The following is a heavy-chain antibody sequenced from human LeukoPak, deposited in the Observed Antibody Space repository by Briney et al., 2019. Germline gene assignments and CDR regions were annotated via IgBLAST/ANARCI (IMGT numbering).Heavy chain of an antibody. CDR2: ISAYNGNT. Sequence: VSVKVSCKASGYTFTSYGISWVRQAPGQGLEWMGWISAYNGNTNYAQKLQGRVTMTTDTSTSTAYMELRSLRSDDTAVYYCARDPCSSGWYYFDYWGQGTLVTVSS. V-gene: IGHV1-18*04. CDR1: GYTFTSYG. J-gene: IGHJ4*02. D-gene: IGHD6-19*01. CDR3: ARDPCSSGWYYFDY.